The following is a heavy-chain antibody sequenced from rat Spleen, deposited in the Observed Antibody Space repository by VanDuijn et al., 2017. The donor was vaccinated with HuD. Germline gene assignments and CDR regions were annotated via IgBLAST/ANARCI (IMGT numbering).Heavy chain of an antibody. D-gene: IGHD1-6*01. J-gene: IGHJ2*01. CDR1: XFTXXXYW. CDR2: ITKTGGNT. V-gene: IGHV5-31*01. Sequence: EVPLVESGGGLVXXXRSXXLSCVAXXFTXXXYWXXXIRQVPGRGLEWVPPITKTGGNTYNRDSVKGRFTISRDNAKNTQYLQMDSLRSEDTATYYCARQDYVYYRYWGQGVMVTVSS. CDR3: ARQDYVYYRY.